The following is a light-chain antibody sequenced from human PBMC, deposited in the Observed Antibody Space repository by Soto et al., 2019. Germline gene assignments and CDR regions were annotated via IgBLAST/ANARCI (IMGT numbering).Light chain of an antibody. CDR2: AAS. V-gene: IGKV1-39*01. Sequence: DIQMTQSPSSLSASVGDRVTITCRAGQNISDYLNWYQQKPGKAPKLLIYAASSLQSGVPSRFSGSGSGTDFTLTIGSLQPEDLATYFCQQSYSSPWTFGQGTKVEIK. CDR1: QNISDY. J-gene: IGKJ1*01. CDR3: QQSYSSPWT.